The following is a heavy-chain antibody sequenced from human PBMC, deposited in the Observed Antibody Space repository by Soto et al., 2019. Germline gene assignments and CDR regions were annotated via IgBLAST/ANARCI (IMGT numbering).Heavy chain of an antibody. Sequence: GGSLRLSCAASGFTFYRYGMHWVRQAPGKGLEWVALLSSGGRNIFYADSVKGRFTISRDNSKNTLYLQMKSLRAEDTAVYYCARVSLVGSGWPADYWGQGTLVTVSS. J-gene: IGHJ4*02. CDR3: ARVSLVGSGWPADY. CDR1: GFTFYRYG. D-gene: IGHD6-19*01. V-gene: IGHV3-30*04. CDR2: LSSGGRNI.